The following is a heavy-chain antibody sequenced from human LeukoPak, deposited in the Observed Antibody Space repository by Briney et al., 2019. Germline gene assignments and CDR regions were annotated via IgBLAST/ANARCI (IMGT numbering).Heavy chain of an antibody. CDR2: ISSSGSTI. CDR3: ARETADWFDP. J-gene: IGHJ5*02. CDR1: GFTFSSYA. Sequence: GGSLRRSCAASGFTFSSYAMSWIRQAPGKGLEWVSYISSSGSTIYYADSVKGRFTISRDNAKNSLYLQMNSLRAEDTAVYYCARETADWFDPWGQGTLVTVSS. V-gene: IGHV3-48*03.